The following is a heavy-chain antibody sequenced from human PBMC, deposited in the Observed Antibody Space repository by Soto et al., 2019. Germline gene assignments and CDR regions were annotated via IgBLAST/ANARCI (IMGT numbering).Heavy chain of an antibody. Sequence: GGSLRLSCAASGFSFSSYAMSWVRQAPGKGLEWVSATSGSGGSTYYADSVKGRFTISRDNSKNTLYLQMNSLRAEDTAVYYCSKFTASRNYCDGMDVSGQGTTETVS. J-gene: IGHJ6*02. CDR1: GFSFSSYA. CDR2: TSGSGGST. V-gene: IGHV3-23*01. CDR3: SKFTASRNYCDGMDV. D-gene: IGHD5-18*01.